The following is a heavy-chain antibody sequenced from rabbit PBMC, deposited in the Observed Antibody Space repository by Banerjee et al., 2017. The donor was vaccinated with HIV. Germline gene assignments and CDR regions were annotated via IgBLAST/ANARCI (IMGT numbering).Heavy chain of an antibody. J-gene: IGHJ4*01. CDR1: GFDFSRYY. CDR3: ARDAGYAGSNL. D-gene: IGHD4-2*01. Sequence: QSLEESGGDLVKPGASLTLTCTASGFDFSRYYMSWVRQAPGKGLEWIGYIDPIFGTTYYATWVDGRFTISSHNAQNTLWLQLNSLTAADTATYFCARDAGYAGSNLWGPGTLVTVS. CDR2: IDPIFGTT. V-gene: IGHV1S7*01.